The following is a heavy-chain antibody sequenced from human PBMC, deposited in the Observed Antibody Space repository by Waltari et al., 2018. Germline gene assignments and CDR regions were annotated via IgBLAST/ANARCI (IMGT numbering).Heavy chain of an antibody. Sequence: QVQLQESGPGLVKPSETLSLPCTVSGGSIRIYYWHWIRPPPGKGLEWIGYIYYSGSTNYNPSLKSRVTISVDTSKNQFSLKLSSVTAADTAVYYCARGVATIRRYSGMDVWGQGTTVTVSS. J-gene: IGHJ6*02. V-gene: IGHV4-59*01. CDR3: ARGVATIRRYSGMDV. CDR2: IYYSGST. D-gene: IGHD5-12*01. CDR1: GGSIRIYY.